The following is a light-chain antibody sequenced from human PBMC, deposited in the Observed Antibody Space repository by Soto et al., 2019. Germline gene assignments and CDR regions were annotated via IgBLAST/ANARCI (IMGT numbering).Light chain of an antibody. J-gene: IGKJ5*01. CDR3: QQLTSYPRST. V-gene: IGKV1-5*01. CDR2: AAS. Sequence: DLQMTQSPSTLSASVGDRVTITCRFSQSISSWLAWYQQKPGKAPKLLIYAASTLQTGVPSRFSGSGSGTEFTLTISSLQPEDFATYHCQQLTSYPRSTFGQGTRLETK. CDR1: QSISSW.